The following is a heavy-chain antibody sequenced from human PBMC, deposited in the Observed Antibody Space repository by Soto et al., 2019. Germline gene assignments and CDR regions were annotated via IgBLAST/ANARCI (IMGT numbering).Heavy chain of an antibody. V-gene: IGHV4-39*01. CDR3: ASGRGLYCSSTSCLYYYYMDV. D-gene: IGHD2-2*01. Sequence: SETLSLTCTVSGGSISSSSYYWGWIRQPPGKGLEWIGSIYYSGSTYYNPSLKSRVTISVDTSKNQFSLKLSSVTAADTAVYYCASGRGLYCSSTSCLYYYYMDVWGKGTTVTVSS. CDR1: GGSISSSSYY. CDR2: IYYSGST. J-gene: IGHJ6*03.